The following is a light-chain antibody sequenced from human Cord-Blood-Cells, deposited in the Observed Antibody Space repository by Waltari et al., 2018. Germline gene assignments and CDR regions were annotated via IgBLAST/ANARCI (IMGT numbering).Light chain of an antibody. CDR2: RNN. J-gene: IGLJ3*02. CDR3: AAWDDSLSGWM. CDR1: SSNIGSNY. Sequence: QSVLTQPPSASVTPGQRVTISCSGSSSNIGSNYVYWYQQLPGTAPKLPIYRNNQRPSGVPDRFSGSKSGTSASLAISGLRSEDEADYYCAAWDDSLSGWMFGRGTKLTVL. V-gene: IGLV1-47*01.